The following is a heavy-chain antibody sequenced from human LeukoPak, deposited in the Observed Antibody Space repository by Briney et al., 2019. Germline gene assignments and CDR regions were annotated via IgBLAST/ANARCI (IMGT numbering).Heavy chain of an antibody. CDR2: IYFSGST. Sequence: PSETLSLTCTVSGGSIRSYYWSWIRQPPGKGLEWIGYIYFSGSTSYNPSLKSRVTISVDRSKNQFSLKLSSVAAADTAVYYCARDLVYGDARGAFDIWGQGTMVTVSS. J-gene: IGHJ3*02. D-gene: IGHD4-17*01. V-gene: IGHV4-59*01. CDR3: ARDLVYGDARGAFDI. CDR1: GGSIRSYY.